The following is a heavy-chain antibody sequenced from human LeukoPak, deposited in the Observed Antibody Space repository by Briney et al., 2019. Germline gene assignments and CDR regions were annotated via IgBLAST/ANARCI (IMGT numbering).Heavy chain of an antibody. V-gene: IGHV4-34*01. CDR2: INHSGST. CDR3: ARVAAARTLYYYYYGMDV. J-gene: IGHJ6*02. D-gene: IGHD2-2*01. CDR1: GGSISSGGYS. Sequence: KPSETLSLTCAVSGGSISSGGYSWSWIRQPPGKGLEWIGEINHSGSTNYNPSLKSRVTISVDTSKNQFSLKLSSVTAADTAVYYCARVAAARTLYYYYYGMDVWGQGTTVTVSS.